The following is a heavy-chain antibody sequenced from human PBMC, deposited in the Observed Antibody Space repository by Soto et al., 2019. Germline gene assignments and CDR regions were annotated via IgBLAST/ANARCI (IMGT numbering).Heavy chain of an antibody. CDR3: ARVYYYDSSGPNDAFDI. D-gene: IGHD3-22*01. V-gene: IGHV1-2*02. J-gene: IGHJ3*02. CDR1: GYTFTGYY. CDR2: INPNSGGT. Sequence: ASVKVSCKASGYTFTGYYMHWVRQAPGQGLEWMGWINPNSGGTNYAQKFQGRVTMTRDTSISTAYMELSRLRSDDTAVYYCARVYYYDSSGPNDAFDIWGQGTMVTVS.